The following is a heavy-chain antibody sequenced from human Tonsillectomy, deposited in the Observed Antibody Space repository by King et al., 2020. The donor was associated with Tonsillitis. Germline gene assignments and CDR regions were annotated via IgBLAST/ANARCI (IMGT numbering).Heavy chain of an antibody. D-gene: IGHD6-19*01. CDR3: AVAGMAAHSYYYYGMDV. CDR2: VSYDGSDK. V-gene: IGHV3-30*04. Sequence: VQLVESGGGVVQPGRSLRLSCAASGFTFSSYAIHWVRQAPGKGLEWVAVVSYDGSDKYYADSVKGRFTISRDNSKNTLYLQMNSLRAEDTAVYYCAVAGMAAHSYYYYGMDVWGQGTTVTVSS. J-gene: IGHJ6*02. CDR1: GFTFSSYA.